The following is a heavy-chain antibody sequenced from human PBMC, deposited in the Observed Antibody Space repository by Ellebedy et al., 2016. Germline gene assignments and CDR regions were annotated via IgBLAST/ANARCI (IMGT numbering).Heavy chain of an antibody. CDR3: ANVGGSGIYYNGF. D-gene: IGHD3-10*01. Sequence: GGSLRLSCAASGFTLNNYAMTWIRQAAGEGPEWVSAITGDTATTYYADSVKGRFTISRDNSKNTLYLQMSSLKVEDTAVYYCANVGGSGIYYNGFWGQGTLVTVSS. CDR2: ITGDTATT. V-gene: IGHV3-23*01. CDR1: GFTLNNYA. J-gene: IGHJ4*02.